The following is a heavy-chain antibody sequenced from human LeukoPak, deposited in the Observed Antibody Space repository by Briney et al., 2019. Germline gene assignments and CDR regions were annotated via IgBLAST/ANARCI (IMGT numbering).Heavy chain of an antibody. CDR3: ARDRVRFGELHGWFDP. Sequence: PSETLSLTCTVSGGSISSGDYYWSWIRQPPGKGLEWIGYIYYSGSTYYNPSLKSRVTISVDTSKNQFSLKLSSVTAADTAVYYCARDRVRFGELHGWFDPWGQGTLVTVSS. CDR2: IYYSGST. V-gene: IGHV4-30-4*08. D-gene: IGHD3-10*01. J-gene: IGHJ5*02. CDR1: GGSISSGDYY.